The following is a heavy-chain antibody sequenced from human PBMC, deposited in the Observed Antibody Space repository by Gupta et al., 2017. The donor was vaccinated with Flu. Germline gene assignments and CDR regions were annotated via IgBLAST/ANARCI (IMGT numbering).Heavy chain of an antibody. J-gene: IGHJ1*01. CDR3: VRDFDWAFQH. D-gene: IGHD3-9*01. CDR1: GVTVSACH. V-gene: IGHV3-48*02. Sequence: EVQLVESGGDLVQPGGSLRLPCAVSGVTVSACHMNWVRQVPGRGLEWLSYIGSGGNTDYADSVRGRFTISRDNAKNSLYLQMNNLRDEDTAVYYCVRDFDWAFQHWGQGILVTVSS. CDR2: IGSGGNT.